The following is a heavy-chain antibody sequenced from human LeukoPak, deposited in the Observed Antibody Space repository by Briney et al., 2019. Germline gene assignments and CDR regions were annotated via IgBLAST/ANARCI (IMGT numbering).Heavy chain of an antibody. CDR3: ARVPISTTARGYFAY. Sequence: SETLSLTCSVSGGSVSSYYWSWIRQSPGKGLEWIGYIHNSGRTNYNPSLKSRVTGFVDTSKNQVSLRLSSVTAADTAVYYCARVPISTTARGYFAYWGQGTLVTVSS. D-gene: IGHD4-17*01. CDR2: IHNSGRT. J-gene: IGHJ4*02. V-gene: IGHV4-4*08. CDR1: GGSVSSYY.